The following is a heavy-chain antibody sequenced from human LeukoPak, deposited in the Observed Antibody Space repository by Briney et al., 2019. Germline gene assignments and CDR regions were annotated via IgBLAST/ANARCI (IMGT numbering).Heavy chain of an antibody. Sequence: SETLSLTCAVSGGSISSGGYSWSWIRQPPGKGLERIGYIYHSESTYYNPSLKSRVTISVDRSKNQFSLKLSSVTAADTAVYYCARAPRAYCSGGSCYVDVWGQGTTVTVSS. CDR2: IYHSEST. J-gene: IGHJ6*02. CDR3: ARAPRAYCSGGSCYVDV. V-gene: IGHV4-30-2*01. D-gene: IGHD2-15*01. CDR1: GGSISSGGYS.